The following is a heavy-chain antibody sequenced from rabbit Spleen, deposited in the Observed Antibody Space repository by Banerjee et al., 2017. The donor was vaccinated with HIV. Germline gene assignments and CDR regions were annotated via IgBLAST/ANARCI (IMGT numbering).Heavy chain of an antibody. D-gene: IGHD2-1*01. V-gene: IGHV1S45*01. CDR1: GFSFSSSDY. J-gene: IGHJ4*01. CDR3: ARGSAAMTMVITGFYFNL. CDR2: IYGGVIGST. Sequence: QEQLEESGGDLVKPGASLTLTCTASGFSFSSSDYMCWVRQAPGKGLECIACIYGGVIGSTYYATWAKGRFTISKTSSTTVTLQMTSLTAADTATYFCARGSAAMTMVITGFYFNLWGQGTLVTVS.